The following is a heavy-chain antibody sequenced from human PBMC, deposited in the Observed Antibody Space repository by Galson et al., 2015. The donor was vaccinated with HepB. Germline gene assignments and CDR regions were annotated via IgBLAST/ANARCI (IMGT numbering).Heavy chain of an antibody. CDR2: INPNSGGT. D-gene: IGHD3-22*01. CDR3: ARDMSSYYYDSSCYCDAFDI. CDR1: GYTFTGYY. V-gene: IGHV1-2*04. J-gene: IGHJ3*02. Sequence: SVKVSCKASGYTFTGYYMHWVRQAPGQGLEWMGWINPNSGGTNYAQKFQGWVTMTKDTSISTAYMELSRLRSDDTAVYYCARDMSSYYYDSSCYCDAFDIWGQGTMVTVSS.